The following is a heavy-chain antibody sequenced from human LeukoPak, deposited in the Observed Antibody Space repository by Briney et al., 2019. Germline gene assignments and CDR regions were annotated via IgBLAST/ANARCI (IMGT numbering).Heavy chain of an antibody. V-gene: IGHV1-2*02. CDR2: INPNSGGT. D-gene: IGHD6-13*01. CDR1: GYTFTGYY. J-gene: IGHJ4*02. Sequence: VASVKVSCKASGYTFTGYYMHWVRQAPGQGLEWMGWINPNSGGTNYAQKFQGRVTMTRDTSISTAYMDLSSLRSDDTAVYYCARGGGRYSSSWEIDYWGQGTLVTVSS. CDR3: ARGGGRYSSSWEIDY.